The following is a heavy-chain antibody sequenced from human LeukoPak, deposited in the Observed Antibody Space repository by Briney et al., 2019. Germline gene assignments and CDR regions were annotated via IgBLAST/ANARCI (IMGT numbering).Heavy chain of an antibody. CDR1: GFTFDDYA. Sequence: GGSLRLSCAASGFTFDDYAMHWVRRAPGKGLEWVSGISWNSGNIEYADSVKGRFTISRDNAKKSLFLQMNSLRAEDTALYYCAKDPYYSSSSPFFDYWGQGTLVTVSS. V-gene: IGHV3-9*01. CDR3: AKDPYYSSSSPFFDY. D-gene: IGHD6-6*01. J-gene: IGHJ4*02. CDR2: ISWNSGNI.